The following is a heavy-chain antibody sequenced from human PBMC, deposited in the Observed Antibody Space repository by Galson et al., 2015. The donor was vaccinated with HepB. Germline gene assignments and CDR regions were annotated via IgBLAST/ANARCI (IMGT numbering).Heavy chain of an antibody. CDR2: TCRDGRHD. CDR1: AFPFRDFG. D-gene: IGHD6-19*01. Sequence: SLRLSCAASAFPFRDFGLHWVRQAPGAGLEWLALTCRDGRHDNYAESVKVRITISSDNARNTLYLPMNRLKVEDTAVSYRAREAHIAVAALDPGGLATLVPVSS. CDR3: AREAHIAVAALDP. V-gene: IGHV3-33*01. J-gene: IGHJ5*02.